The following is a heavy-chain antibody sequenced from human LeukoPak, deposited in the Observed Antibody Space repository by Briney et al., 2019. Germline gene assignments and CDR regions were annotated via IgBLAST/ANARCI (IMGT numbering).Heavy chain of an antibody. V-gene: IGHV4-34*01. CDR2: INHSGST. CDR3: ASVRGRASLDAFDI. D-gene: IGHD3-10*01. J-gene: IGHJ3*02. Sequence: TSETLSLTCAVYGGSFSGYYWSWIRQPPGKGLEWIGEINHSGSTNYNPSLKSRVTISVDTSKNQFSLKLSSVTAADTAVYYCASVRGRASLDAFDIWGQGTMVTVSS. CDR1: GGSFSGYY.